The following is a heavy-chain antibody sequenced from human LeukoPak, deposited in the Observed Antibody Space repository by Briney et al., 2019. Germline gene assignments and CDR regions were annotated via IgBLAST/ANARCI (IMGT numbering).Heavy chain of an antibody. CDR1: GFTFSSYS. Sequence: GGSLRLSCAASGFTFSSYSMNWVRQAPGKGLERVSSISSSSSYIYYADSVKGRFTISGDNAKNSLYLQMNSLRAEDTAVYYCARESKWFGELCAFDIWGQGTMVTVSS. D-gene: IGHD3-10*01. V-gene: IGHV3-21*01. CDR2: ISSSSSYI. CDR3: ARESKWFGELCAFDI. J-gene: IGHJ3*02.